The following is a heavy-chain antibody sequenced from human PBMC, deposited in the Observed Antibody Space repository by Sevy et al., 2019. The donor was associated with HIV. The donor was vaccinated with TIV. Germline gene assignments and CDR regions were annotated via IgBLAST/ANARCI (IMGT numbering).Heavy chain of an antibody. CDR3: ARRRFGGIRDAFDI. Sequence: GGSLRLSCAASGFIFSDYYMSWIRQAPGKGLEWVSYISSSGMTIYYADSVKGRFTISRDNAKNSLYLQMNSLRAEDTAVYYCARRRFGGIRDAFDIWGQGTMVTVSS. J-gene: IGHJ3*02. V-gene: IGHV3-11*01. CDR2: ISSSGMTI. D-gene: IGHD3-10*01. CDR1: GFIFSDYY.